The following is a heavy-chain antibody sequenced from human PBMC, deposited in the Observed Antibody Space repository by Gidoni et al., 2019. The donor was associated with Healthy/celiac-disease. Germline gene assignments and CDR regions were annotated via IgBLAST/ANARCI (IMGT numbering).Heavy chain of an antibody. CDR2: IYYSGST. D-gene: IGHD2-2*01. CDR1: GVSISSGGYY. Sequence: QVQLQESGPGLVKPSQTLSLTCTVSGVSISSGGYYWSWIRQHPGKGLEWIGYIYYSGSTYYNPSLKSRVTISVDTSKNQFSLKLSSVTAADTAVYYCARGIRGYCSSTSCYAGMGWFDPWGQGTLVTVSS. V-gene: IGHV4-31*03. CDR3: ARGIRGYCSSTSCYAGMGWFDP. J-gene: IGHJ5*02.